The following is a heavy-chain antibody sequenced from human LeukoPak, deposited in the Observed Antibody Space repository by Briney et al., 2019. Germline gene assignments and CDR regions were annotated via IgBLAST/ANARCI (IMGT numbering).Heavy chain of an antibody. CDR3: TTYGSGRNLPYY. J-gene: IGHJ4*02. V-gene: IGHV3-15*01. Sequence: GGSLRLSCAASGFTFSDAWMSWVRQAPGKGLEWVGRIKSETDGGTTDYAAPVKGRFTISRDDSKNTLYLQMNSLKTEDSAVYYCTTYGSGRNLPYYWGQGTLVTVSS. CDR2: IKSETDGGTT. D-gene: IGHD3-10*01. CDR1: GFTFSDAW.